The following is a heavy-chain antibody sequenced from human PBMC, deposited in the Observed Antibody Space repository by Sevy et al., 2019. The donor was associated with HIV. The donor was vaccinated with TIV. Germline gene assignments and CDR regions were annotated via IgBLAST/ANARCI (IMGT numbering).Heavy chain of an antibody. CDR3: ARGGPTVTIRNAFDI. V-gene: IGHV4-39*01. CDR2: IYYSGST. CDR1: GGSISTSSYY. Sequence: SETLSLTCTVSGGSISTSSYYWGWIRQPPGKGLEWIGSIYYSGSTYYNPSLKSRVTISVDTSKNQFSLKLSSVTAADTAVYDCARGGPTVTIRNAFDIWGQGTMVTVSS. J-gene: IGHJ3*02. D-gene: IGHD4-17*01.